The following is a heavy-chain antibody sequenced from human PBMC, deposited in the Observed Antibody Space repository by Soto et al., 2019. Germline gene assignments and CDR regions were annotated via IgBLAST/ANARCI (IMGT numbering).Heavy chain of an antibody. CDR1: GFTFTSFG. V-gene: IGHV3-30*18. CDR2: VSYDGIDE. D-gene: IGHD1-26*01. CDR3: AKDLRERAKNTPDY. Sequence: QVHLVESGGGVVQPGRSLRLSCAASGFTFTSFGIYWVRQAPSKWLKWVAVVSYDGIDENYADSVKGRFSISRDNSKNTVYLQMNSLRGEDTAVYYCAKDLRERAKNTPDYWGQGTLVTVSS. J-gene: IGHJ4*02.